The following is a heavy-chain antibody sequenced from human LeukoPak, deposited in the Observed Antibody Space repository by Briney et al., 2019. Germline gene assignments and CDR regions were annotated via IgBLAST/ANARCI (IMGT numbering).Heavy chain of an antibody. CDR2: ISTNGGTT. J-gene: IGHJ4*02. CDR1: GFTFSSYA. D-gene: IGHD2-21*02. V-gene: IGHV3-64*01. CDR3: ARGKGIYCGGDCSALDY. Sequence: GGSLRLSCAASGFTFSSYAMHWVRQAPGKGLEYVSAISTNGGTTYYANSVEGRFTISRDNSKNTLYLQMGSLRTEDMAVDYCARGKGIYCGGDCSALDYWGQGTLVTVSS.